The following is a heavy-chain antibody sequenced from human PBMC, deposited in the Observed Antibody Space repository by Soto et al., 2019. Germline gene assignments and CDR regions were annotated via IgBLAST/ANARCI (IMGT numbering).Heavy chain of an antibody. J-gene: IGHJ4*02. Sequence: GESLKISCRTSGYRFTSYWIAWVRQMPGKGLEWMGIIFPSDSDTRYSPSFQGQVTISADKSISTAYLQWSSLKASDTAMYYCARHVSPRSYSYDYVWGSYHYWGQGTLVTVSS. CDR1: GYRFTSYW. CDR3: ARHVSPRSYSYDYVWGSYHY. CDR2: IFPSDSDT. V-gene: IGHV5-51*01. D-gene: IGHD3-16*02.